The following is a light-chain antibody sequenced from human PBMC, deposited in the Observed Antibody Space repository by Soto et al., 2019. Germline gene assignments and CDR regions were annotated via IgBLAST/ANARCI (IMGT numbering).Light chain of an antibody. CDR3: LQDYNYPPT. J-gene: IGKJ1*01. V-gene: IGKV1-6*01. CDR2: GAS. Sequence: AIQMTQSPSSLSASVGDRVTITCRASQGIRNDLGWYQQKPGTAPKLLIYGASRLQSGVPSRFSGSGSGTDFTLTISSLQPEDFATYYCLQDYNYPPTFGQGTKVEIK. CDR1: QGIRND.